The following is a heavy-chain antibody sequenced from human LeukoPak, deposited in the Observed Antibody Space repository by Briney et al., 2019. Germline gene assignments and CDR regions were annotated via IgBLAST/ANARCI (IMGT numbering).Heavy chain of an antibody. CDR3: ARHSLVVPAAISGYYGMDV. CDR2: INHSGRT. J-gene: IGHJ6*02. V-gene: IGHV4-34*01. CDR1: GGSFSGYY. Sequence: PSETLSLTCAVYGGSFSGYYWSWIRQPPGKGLEWIGEINHSGRTNYNPSLKSRVTISVDTSKNQFSLKLSSVTAADTAVYYCARHSLVVPAAISGYYGMDVWGQGTTVTVSS. D-gene: IGHD2-2*02.